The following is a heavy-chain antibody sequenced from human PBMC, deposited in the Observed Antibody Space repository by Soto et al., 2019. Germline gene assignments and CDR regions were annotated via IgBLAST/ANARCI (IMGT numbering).Heavy chain of an antibody. D-gene: IGHD3-10*01. CDR2: ISYDGSNK. Sequence: QVQLVESGGGVVQPGRSLRLSCAASGFTFSSYGMHWVRQAPGKGLEWVAVISYDGSNKYYADSVKGRFTISRDNSKNTLYLQMNSLRAEDTAVYYCAKESGGRDYGSGRPGYWGQGTLVTVSS. CDR3: AKESGGRDYGSGRPGY. CDR1: GFTFSSYG. V-gene: IGHV3-30*18. J-gene: IGHJ4*02.